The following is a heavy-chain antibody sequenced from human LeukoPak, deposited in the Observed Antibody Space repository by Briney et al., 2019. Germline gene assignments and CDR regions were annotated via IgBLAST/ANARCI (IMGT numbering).Heavy chain of an antibody. J-gene: IGHJ4*02. V-gene: IGHV3-64*01. CDR3: ARAEFLEWLPPDY. Sequence: PGGSLRLSCAASGFTFSSYAMPWVRQAPGKGLEYVSAISSNGGSTYYANSVKGRFTISRDNSKNTLYLQMGSLRAEDMAVYYCARAEFLEWLPPDYWGQGTLVTVSS. CDR2: ISSNGGST. D-gene: IGHD3-3*01. CDR1: GFTFSSYA.